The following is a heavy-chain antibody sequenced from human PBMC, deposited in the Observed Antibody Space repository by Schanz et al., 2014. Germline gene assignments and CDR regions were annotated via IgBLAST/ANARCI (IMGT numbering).Heavy chain of an antibody. CDR3: ARGSPENMIRGELDY. CDR1: GYTLSAYS. CDR2: INPIGGST. D-gene: IGHD3-10*01. J-gene: IGHJ4*02. V-gene: IGHV1-46*03. Sequence: QVLQVQSGSELKKPGTSVKVSCKASGYTLSAYSLHWVRQAPGQGLEWMGIINPIGGSTTYAQKFRGAVTLTTDTSTDTAYLELTSLRSEDTAVYYCARGSPENMIRGELDYWGQGTLVTVSS.